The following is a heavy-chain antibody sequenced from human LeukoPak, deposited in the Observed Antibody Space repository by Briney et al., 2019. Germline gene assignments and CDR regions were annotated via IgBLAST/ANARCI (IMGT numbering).Heavy chain of an antibody. D-gene: IGHD4-17*01. CDR1: GYTFTGYY. Sequence: GSSVKVSCKASGYTFTGYYMHWVRQAPGQGLEWMGWINPNSGGTNYAQKFQGRVTMTRDTSISTAYMELSRLRSDDTVVYFCARNPTVTIGGYYYYIDVWGKGTTVTVSS. CDR3: ARNPTVTIGGYYYYIDV. CDR2: INPNSGGT. J-gene: IGHJ6*03. V-gene: IGHV1-2*02.